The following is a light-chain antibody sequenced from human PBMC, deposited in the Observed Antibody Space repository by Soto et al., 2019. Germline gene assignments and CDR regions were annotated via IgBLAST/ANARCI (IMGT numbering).Light chain of an antibody. V-gene: IGKV3-20*01. Sequence: EIVLTQSPGTLSLSPGERATHSCRASQSVSSGYLAWYQQKPGQAPRLLIYGASSRATGIPDRFSGSGSGTDFTLTISRLEPEDFAVYYCQQYGSSGFTFGPGTKVDIK. CDR3: QQYGSSGFT. CDR1: QSVSSGY. J-gene: IGKJ3*01. CDR2: GAS.